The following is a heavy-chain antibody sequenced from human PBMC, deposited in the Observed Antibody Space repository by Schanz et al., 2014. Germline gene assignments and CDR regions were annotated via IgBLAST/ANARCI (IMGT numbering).Heavy chain of an antibody. CDR1: GFSFSSYA. J-gene: IGHJ4*02. CDR2: MNESHSTI. D-gene: IGHD5-18*01. CDR3: AKDAENTAMITDYFDY. V-gene: IGHV3-23*01. Sequence: EVQLLESGGGLVQPGGSLRLSCAASGFSFSSYAMGWVRQARGKGLEWVSAMNESHSTIYYADAVRGRFTISRDNSKTTAYLQMNSLRAEDTAVYYCAKDAENTAMITDYFDYWGQGTLVTVSS.